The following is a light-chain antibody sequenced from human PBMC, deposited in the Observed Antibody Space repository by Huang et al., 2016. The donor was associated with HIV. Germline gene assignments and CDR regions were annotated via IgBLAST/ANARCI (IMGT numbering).Light chain of an antibody. CDR1: QFISSN. V-gene: IGKV3-15*01. CDR3: QQYNIWPPA. Sequence: EIVMTQSPATLSVSPGERATLSCRASQFISSNLAWYQQKPGQAPRLRIHGPSTRATGIPARFSGSGSGTDFTLTITSLQSEDFGVYYCQQYNIWPPAFGQGTKVEIK. J-gene: IGKJ1*01. CDR2: GPS.